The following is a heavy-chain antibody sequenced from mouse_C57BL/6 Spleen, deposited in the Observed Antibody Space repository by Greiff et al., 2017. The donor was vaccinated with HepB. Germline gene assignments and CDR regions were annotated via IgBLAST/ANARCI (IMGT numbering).Heavy chain of an antibody. CDR1: GFTFSSYA. J-gene: IGHJ2*01. CDR2: ISSGGDYI. Sequence: EVQRVESGEGLVKPGGSLKLSCAASGFTFSSYAMSWVRQTPEKRLEWVAYISSGGDYIYYADTVKGRFTISRDNARNTLYLQMSSLKSEDTAMYYCTREDGYDGSFDYWGQGTTLTVSS. D-gene: IGHD2-2*01. CDR3: TREDGYDGSFDY. V-gene: IGHV5-9-1*02.